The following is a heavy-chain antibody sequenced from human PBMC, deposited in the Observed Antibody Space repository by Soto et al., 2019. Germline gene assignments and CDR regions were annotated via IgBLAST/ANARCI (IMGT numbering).Heavy chain of an antibody. J-gene: IGHJ4*02. V-gene: IGHV3-23*01. D-gene: IGHD1-26*01. CDR1: GFTFSSYA. CDR3: ARRGSGSYYDY. CDR2: ISGSGGST. Sequence: EVQLLESGGGLVQPGGSLRLSCAASGFTFSSYAMRWVRQAPVKGLEWVSAISGSGGSTYYTDSVKGRFTISRDNSKNTLYLQMNSLRAEDTAVYYCARRGSGSYYDYWGQGTLVTVS.